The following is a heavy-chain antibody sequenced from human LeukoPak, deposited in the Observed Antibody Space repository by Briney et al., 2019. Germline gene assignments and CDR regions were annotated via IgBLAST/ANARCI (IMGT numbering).Heavy chain of an antibody. Sequence: GASVKVSCKASGYTFTGYYMHWVRQAPGQGLEWMGWINPNSGGTNYAQKFQGRVTMTRDTSISTAYMELSRLRSDDTAVYYCARDYCSGGSCYSGGYWGQGTLVTVSS. V-gene: IGHV1-2*02. CDR3: ARDYCSGGSCYSGGY. J-gene: IGHJ4*02. CDR1: GYTFTGYY. CDR2: INPNSGGT. D-gene: IGHD2-15*01.